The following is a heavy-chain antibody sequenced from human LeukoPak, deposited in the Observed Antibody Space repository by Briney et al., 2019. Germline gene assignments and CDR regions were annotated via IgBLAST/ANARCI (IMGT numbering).Heavy chain of an antibody. CDR1: GCSLSSSSYY. J-gene: IGHJ1*01. CDR2: IYYSRST. D-gene: IGHD3-22*01. CDR3: ARQFYESRSPHAKYFQQ. V-gene: IGHV4-39*01. Sequence: PSETLSLTCSVSGCSLSSSSYYWGWIRQAPGEGLEWIGNIYYSRSTYYSPSLKSRVTISLDTSKNQFSLKLNSVTAADTAVYYCARQFYESRSPHAKYFQQWGQGTLVTVSS.